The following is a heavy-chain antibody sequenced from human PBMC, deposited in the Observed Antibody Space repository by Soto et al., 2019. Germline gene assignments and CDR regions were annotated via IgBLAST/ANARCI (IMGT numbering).Heavy chain of an antibody. J-gene: IGHJ4*02. V-gene: IGHV4-30-4*01. Sequence: PSETLSLTCTVSGGSISSGDYYWSWIRQPPGKGLEWIGYIYHGGITNYNPSLKSRLNISSGTSKNQFSLRLGSVSAADTAIYYCARQYGGYEYYFDNWGQGTLVTVSS. CDR1: GGSISSGDYY. CDR2: IYHGGIT. CDR3: ARQYGGYEYYFDN. D-gene: IGHD5-12*01.